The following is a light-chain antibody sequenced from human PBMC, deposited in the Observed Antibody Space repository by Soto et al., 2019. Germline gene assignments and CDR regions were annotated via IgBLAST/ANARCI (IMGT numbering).Light chain of an antibody. Sequence: QSVLTQPPSASGSPGQSVTISCTGTSSDVGGYNFVSWYQQLPDKAPKLLIYEVSKRPSGVPDRFSGSKSGNTASLTVSGLQAEDEADYYCNSYAGSNNFAVFGGGTKVTVL. CDR3: NSYAGSNNFAV. V-gene: IGLV2-8*01. J-gene: IGLJ2*01. CDR2: EVS. CDR1: SSDVGGYNF.